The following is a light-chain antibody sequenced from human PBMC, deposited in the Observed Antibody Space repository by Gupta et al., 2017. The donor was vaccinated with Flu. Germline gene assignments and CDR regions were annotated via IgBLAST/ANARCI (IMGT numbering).Light chain of an antibody. CDR1: QTINTN. CDR3: QQYQDWVT. J-gene: IGKJ5*01. V-gene: IGKV3-15*01. Sequence: DMVMTQSPATLSVSLGERATLSCRASQTINTNQAWYQQKPAQPPSLIISGASIRATGVPARFSGSGSGTEFTLTITNLQSEDGAIYFCQQYQDWVTFGQGTRLEI. CDR2: GAS.